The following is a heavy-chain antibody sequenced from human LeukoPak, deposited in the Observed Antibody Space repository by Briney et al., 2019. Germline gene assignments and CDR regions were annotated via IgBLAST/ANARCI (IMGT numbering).Heavy chain of an antibody. CDR1: DGSIISSSYY. D-gene: IGHD2-21*01. J-gene: IGHJ6*03. CDR2: IYYSGST. Sequence: SETLSLTCTVSDGSIISSSYYWGWIRQPPGKGLEWIGSIYYSGSTYYNPSLKSRVTISVDTSKNQFSLKLSSVTAADTAVYYCARQGGDEYYYYYMDVWGKGTTVTISS. CDR3: ARQGGDEYYYYYMDV. V-gene: IGHV4-39*01.